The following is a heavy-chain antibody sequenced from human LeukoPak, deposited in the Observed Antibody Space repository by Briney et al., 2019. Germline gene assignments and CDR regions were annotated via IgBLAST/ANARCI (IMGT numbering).Heavy chain of an antibody. J-gene: IGHJ3*02. CDR2: IYYSGST. V-gene: IGHV4-59*12. CDR1: GGSISSYY. Sequence: PSETLSLTCTVSGGSISSYYWSWIRQPPRKGLEWIGYIYYSGSTNYNPSLKSRVTISADTSRNHFSLKVTSVTAADTALYYCARGRWGGNAFDIWGQGTMVTVSS. CDR3: ARGRWGGNAFDI. D-gene: IGHD3-10*01.